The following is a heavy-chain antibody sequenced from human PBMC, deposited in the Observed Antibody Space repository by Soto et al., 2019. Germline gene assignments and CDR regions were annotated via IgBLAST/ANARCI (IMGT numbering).Heavy chain of an antibody. CDR1: GFGLKDFA. J-gene: IGHJ6*02. CDR3: LKDIIRGGLDV. V-gene: IGHV3-9*01. Sequence: GGSLRLSCVASGFGLKDFAMHWVRQVPGRGLEWVSGIMWDSGIIGYATSVKGRFTVYRDKAKNSLYLQMNSLTPEGTALYYCLKDIIRGGLDVWGQGTTLTVSS. CDR2: IMWDSGII.